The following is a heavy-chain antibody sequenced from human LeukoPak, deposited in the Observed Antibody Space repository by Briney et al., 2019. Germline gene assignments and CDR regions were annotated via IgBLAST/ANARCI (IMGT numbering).Heavy chain of an antibody. CDR1: GFTFRIYS. Sequence: GGSLRLSCEASGFTFRIYSMNWVRQAPGKGLDWVSSISSSSSYIYYADSVKGRFTISRDNAKNSLYLQMNSLRAEDTALYYCARDLYSSSWYFVSPGGYWGQGTLVTVFS. CDR3: ARDLYSSSWYFVSPGGY. CDR2: ISSSSSYI. D-gene: IGHD6-13*01. J-gene: IGHJ4*02. V-gene: IGHV3-21*04.